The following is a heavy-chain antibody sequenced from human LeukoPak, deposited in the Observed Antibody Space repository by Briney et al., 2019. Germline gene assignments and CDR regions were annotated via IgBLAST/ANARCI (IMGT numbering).Heavy chain of an antibody. CDR3: ASLGSSSGYYYYYMDV. D-gene: IGHD6-6*01. CDR2: IYYSGST. Sequence: SETLSLTCTVSGGSISSYYWSWIRQPPGKGLEWIGYIYYSGSTNYNPSLKSRVTISVDTSKNQFSLKLSSVTAADTAVYYCASLGSSSGYYYYYMDVWGKGTTVTVSS. CDR1: GGSISSYY. J-gene: IGHJ6*03. V-gene: IGHV4-59*08.